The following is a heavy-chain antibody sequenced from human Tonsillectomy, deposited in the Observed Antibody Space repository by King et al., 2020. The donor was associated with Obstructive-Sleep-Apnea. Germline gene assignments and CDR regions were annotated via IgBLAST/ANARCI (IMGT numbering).Heavy chain of an antibody. CDR1: GYTFTGYQ. D-gene: IGHD6-19*01. Sequence: VQLVESGAEVKKPGASVKVSCKASGYTFTGYQMHWVRQAPGQGLEWMGWINPNSGGTHYAQKFQGGVTMTWDTSISTAYMELSRLRFGDTAVYYCARDGSRAVAAYGMDVWGQGTTVTVSS. J-gene: IGHJ6*02. CDR2: INPNSGGT. V-gene: IGHV1-2*02. CDR3: ARDGSRAVAAYGMDV.